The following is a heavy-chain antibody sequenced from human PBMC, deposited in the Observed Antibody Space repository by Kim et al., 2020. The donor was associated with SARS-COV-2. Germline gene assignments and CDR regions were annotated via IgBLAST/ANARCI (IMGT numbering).Heavy chain of an antibody. J-gene: IGHJ3*02. CDR1: GFTFSSYA. CDR3: AKGDGDWFSLYACDI. D-gene: IGHD3-9*01. V-gene: IGHV3-23*03. Sequence: WWSLRLSCAASGFTFSSYAMSCFRQAPGKGLEWVAVIYSGGSSTYYADSVKGRFTISRDNSKNTLYLQMNSLRAEDTAVYYCAKGDGDWFSLYACDICG. CDR2: IYSGGSST.